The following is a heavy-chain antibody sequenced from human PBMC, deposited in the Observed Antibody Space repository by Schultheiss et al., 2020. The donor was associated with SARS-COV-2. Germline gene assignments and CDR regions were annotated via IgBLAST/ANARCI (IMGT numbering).Heavy chain of an antibody. V-gene: IGHV3-30*03. D-gene: IGHD1-26*01. J-gene: IGHJ6*02. CDR3: ASPVGYYFYAMDV. CDR1: GFTFSSYG. Sequence: GGSLRLSCAASGFTFSSYGMHWVRQAPGKGLEWVAVISYDGSNKYYADSVKGRFTISRDNSRYMLYLQMNSLRADDTAIYYCASPVGYYFYAMDVWGHGTTGTVSS. CDR2: ISYDGSNK.